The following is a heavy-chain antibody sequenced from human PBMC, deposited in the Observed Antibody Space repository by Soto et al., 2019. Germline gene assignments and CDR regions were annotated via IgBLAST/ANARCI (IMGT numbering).Heavy chain of an antibody. CDR1: GGSISSSSYY. V-gene: IGHV4-39*01. D-gene: IGHD5-12*01. CDR2: IYYSGST. J-gene: IGHJ5*02. CDR3: ARHRMGRWLQSLNWLDP. Sequence: LSLTCTVSGGSISSSSYYWGWIRQPPGKGLEWIGSIYYSGSTYYNPSLKSRVTISVDTSKNQFSLKLSSVTAADTAVYYCARHRMGRWLQSLNWLDPSGQGTLVTVYS.